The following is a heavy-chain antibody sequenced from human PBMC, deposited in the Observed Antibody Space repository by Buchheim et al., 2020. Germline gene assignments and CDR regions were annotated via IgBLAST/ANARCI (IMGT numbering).Heavy chain of an antibody. D-gene: IGHD2-15*01. Sequence: QVQLVESGGGVVQPGRSLRLSCAASGFTFSSYGMHWVRQAPGKGLEWVAVIWYDGSYTYYADSVKGRFTISRDNSKNTLYLQMNSLRAEDTAVYYCARVGGYCSGGSCYSGVRDMDYWGQGTL. CDR2: IWYDGSYT. CDR1: GFTFSSYG. V-gene: IGHV3-33*01. J-gene: IGHJ4*02. CDR3: ARVGGYCSGGSCYSGVRDMDY.